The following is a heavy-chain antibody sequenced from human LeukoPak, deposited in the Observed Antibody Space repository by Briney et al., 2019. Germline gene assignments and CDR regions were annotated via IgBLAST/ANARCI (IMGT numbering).Heavy chain of an antibody. Sequence: ASVKVSCKVSGYTLTELSMHWVRQAPGKGLEWMGGFDPEDGETIYAQKFQGRVTMTEDTSTDTAYMEPSSLRSEDTAVYYCATDKRGRGYYYDSSGYSLFDYWGQGTLVTVSS. CDR2: FDPEDGET. D-gene: IGHD3-22*01. J-gene: IGHJ4*02. V-gene: IGHV1-24*01. CDR3: ATDKRGRGYYYDSSGYSLFDY. CDR1: GYTLTELS.